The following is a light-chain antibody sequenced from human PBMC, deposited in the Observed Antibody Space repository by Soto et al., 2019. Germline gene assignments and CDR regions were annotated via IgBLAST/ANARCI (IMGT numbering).Light chain of an antibody. V-gene: IGKV3-20*01. CDR3: QQYGDSPLNR. CDR2: GAS. CDR1: QTVSSNF. J-gene: IGKJ2*03. Sequence: EIVMTQSPATLSVSPGERATLSCRASQTVSSNFLAWYQQKPGQAAGLVIHGASSRASGITDRFSGSGSGTDFTLTISRLVHEDVAVYYCQQYGDSPLNRFGQGTKLDIK.